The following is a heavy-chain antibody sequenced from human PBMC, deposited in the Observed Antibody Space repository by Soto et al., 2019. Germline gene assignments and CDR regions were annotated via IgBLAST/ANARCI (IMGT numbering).Heavy chain of an antibody. Sequence: PSETLSLTFSVYVGSFSGYYGGWIRPPPGKGLEWIGEINHSGSTNYNPSLKSRVTISVDTSKNQFSLKLSSVTAADTAVYYCARGPRNRFITIFSTYYGMDVWGQGTTVTVSS. J-gene: IGHJ6*02. CDR3: ARGPRNRFITIFSTYYGMDV. V-gene: IGHV4-34*01. D-gene: IGHD3-9*01. CDR1: VGSFSGYY. CDR2: INHSGST.